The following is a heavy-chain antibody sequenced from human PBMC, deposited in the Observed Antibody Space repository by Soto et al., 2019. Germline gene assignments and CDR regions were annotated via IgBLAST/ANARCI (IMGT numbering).Heavy chain of an antibody. CDR3: ARRLKYSSSASCNFDY. CDR2: IYYNGNT. J-gene: IGHJ4*02. V-gene: IGHV4-39*02. Sequence: QLQLQGSGPGLVKPSETLSLTCTVSGGSVGSSSYYWGWIRQPPGKALEWIGSIYYNGNTFYNPSLESRVSISIDTSRNHFSLNLRSVTATDTAVYFCARRLKYSSSASCNFDYWGQGNLVTVSS. D-gene: IGHD2-2*01. CDR1: GGSVGSSSYY.